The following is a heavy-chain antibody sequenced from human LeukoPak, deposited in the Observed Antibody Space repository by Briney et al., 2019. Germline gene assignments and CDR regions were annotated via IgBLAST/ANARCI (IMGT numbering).Heavy chain of an antibody. Sequence: SETLSLTCTVSGGSISSGGYYWSWIRQHPGKGLEWIGYIYYSGSTYYNPSLKSRITISVDTSKNQFSLKLSSVTAADTAVYYCARVDSRTSSYYFDFWGQGTLVTVSS. J-gene: IGHJ4*02. CDR1: GGSISSGGYY. CDR2: IYYSGST. CDR3: ARVDSRTSSYYFDF. D-gene: IGHD2-2*01. V-gene: IGHV4-31*03.